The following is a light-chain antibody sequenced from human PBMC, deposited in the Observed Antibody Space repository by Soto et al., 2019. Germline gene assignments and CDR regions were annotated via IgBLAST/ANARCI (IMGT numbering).Light chain of an antibody. CDR1: QTISSW. V-gene: IGKV1-27*01. J-gene: IGKJ1*01. CDR2: AAS. Sequence: DIQMTQSPSSLSASVGDRVTITCRASQTISSWLAWYQQKPGKVPKLLIYAASTLQSGVPSRFSGSGSGTDFTLTISSLEPEDFAVYYCQQCSKWPPKFGQGTKVDIK. CDR3: QQCSKWPPK.